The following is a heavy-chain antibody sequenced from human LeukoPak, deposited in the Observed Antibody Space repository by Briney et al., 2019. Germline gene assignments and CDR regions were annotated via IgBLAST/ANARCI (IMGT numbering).Heavy chain of an antibody. V-gene: IGHV1-46*01. J-gene: IGHJ4*02. CDR2: INPSGGST. CDR3: AIWSGSYDY. D-gene: IGHD1-26*01. CDR1: GYTFTSYY. Sequence: ASVKVSCKASGYTFTSYYMHWVRQAPGQGLEWMGIINPSGGSTNYAQKFQGRVTITADESTSTAYMELSSLRSEDTAVYYCAIWSGSYDYWGQGTLVTVSS.